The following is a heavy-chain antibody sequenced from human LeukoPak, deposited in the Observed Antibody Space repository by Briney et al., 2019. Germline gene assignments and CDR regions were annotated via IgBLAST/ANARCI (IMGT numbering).Heavy chain of an antibody. CDR2: TYYRSKWNN. D-gene: IGHD1-26*01. J-gene: IGHJ5*01. V-gene: IGHV6-1*01. Sequence: SQTLSLTCAISGDIVSTNSATWTWLRQSPSRGLEWLGRTYYRSKWNNDYAVSMKSRITINPDTSKNQFSLQWNSVTPEDTAVYYCARLVGASWFDSWGQGTLVTVSS. CDR3: ARLVGASWFDS. CDR1: GDIVSTNSAT.